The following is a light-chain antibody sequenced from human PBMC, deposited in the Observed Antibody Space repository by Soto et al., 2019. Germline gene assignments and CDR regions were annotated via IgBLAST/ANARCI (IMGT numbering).Light chain of an antibody. CDR1: QSVSTRS. CDR3: QQYDSSPRP. J-gene: IGKJ1*01. V-gene: IGKV3-20*01. Sequence: EIVLTQSPGTLSLSPGERATLSCRASQSVSTRSLAWYQQKPGQAPRLLISGASSRAADIPDRFSGSGSGTDFTLTITRLEPEDFAVYYCQQYDSSPRPFGQGTKVE. CDR2: GAS.